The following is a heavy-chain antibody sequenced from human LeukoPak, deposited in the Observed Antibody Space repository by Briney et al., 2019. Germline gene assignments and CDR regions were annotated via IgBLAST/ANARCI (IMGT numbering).Heavy chain of an antibody. J-gene: IGHJ4*02. CDR3: ARERAVTTYYYFDY. D-gene: IGHD4-17*01. CDR1: GGSFSGYY. V-gene: IGHV4-34*01. CDR2: INHSGSN. Sequence: SETLSLTCAVYGGSFSGYYWSWIRQPPGKGLEWIGEINHSGSNNYNPSLKSRVTISVDTSKNQFSLKLSSVSAADTAVYYCARERAVTTYYYFDYWGQGTLVTVSS.